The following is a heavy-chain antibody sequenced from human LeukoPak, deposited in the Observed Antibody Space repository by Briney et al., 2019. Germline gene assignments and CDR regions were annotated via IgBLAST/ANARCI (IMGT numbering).Heavy chain of an antibody. J-gene: IGHJ3*02. Sequence: GASVKVSCKASGYTFTGYYMHWVRQAPGQGLEWMGWINPNSGGTNYAQKFQGRVTMTRDTSISTAYMELSRLRSDDTAVYYCARNTLWFGELFDAFDIWGQGTMVTVSS. CDR2: INPNSGGT. V-gene: IGHV1-2*02. D-gene: IGHD3-10*01. CDR1: GYTFTGYY. CDR3: ARNTLWFGELFDAFDI.